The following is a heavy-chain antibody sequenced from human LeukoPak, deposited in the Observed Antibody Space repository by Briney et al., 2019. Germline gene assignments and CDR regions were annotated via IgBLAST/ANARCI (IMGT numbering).Heavy chain of an antibody. CDR2: INPNSGGT. CDR1: GYTFTGYY. V-gene: IGHV1-2*02. Sequence: ASVKVSCKASGYTFTGYYIHWVRQAPGQGLEWMGWINPNSGGTNYAQKFRGRVTMTRDTSISTAYMELSRLRSDDTAVYYCARSLWWPNAFDIWGQGTMVTVSS. D-gene: IGHD2-21*01. J-gene: IGHJ3*02. CDR3: ARSLWWPNAFDI.